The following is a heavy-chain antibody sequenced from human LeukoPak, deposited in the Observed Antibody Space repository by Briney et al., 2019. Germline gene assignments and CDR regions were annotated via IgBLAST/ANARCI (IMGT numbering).Heavy chain of an antibody. D-gene: IGHD6-13*01. CDR3: ARWSSSWYGERGFDP. Sequence: SVKVSCKASGGTFSSYAISWVRQAPGQGLEWMGRIIPILGIANYAQKFQGRVTITADKSTSTAYMELSSLRSEDTAVYYCARWSSSWYGERGFDPWGQGTLVTVSS. V-gene: IGHV1-69*04. J-gene: IGHJ5*02. CDR2: IIPILGIA. CDR1: GGTFSSYA.